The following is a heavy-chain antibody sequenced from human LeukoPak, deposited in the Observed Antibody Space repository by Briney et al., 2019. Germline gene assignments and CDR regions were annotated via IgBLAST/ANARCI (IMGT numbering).Heavy chain of an antibody. CDR3: ARHGASGSYLYYFDY. D-gene: IGHD1-26*01. V-gene: IGHV4-59*08. J-gene: IGHJ4*02. Sequence: GSLRLSCAASVSTLNTYWMTWFRQTPGKGLEWIGYIYYSGSTNYNPSLKSRVTISVDTSKNQFSLKLSSVTAADTAVYFCARHGASGSYLYYFDYWGQGTLVTVSS. CDR2: IYYSGST. CDR1: VSTLNTYW.